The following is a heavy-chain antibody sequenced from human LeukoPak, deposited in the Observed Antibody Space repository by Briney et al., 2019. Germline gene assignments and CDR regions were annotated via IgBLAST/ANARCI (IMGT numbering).Heavy chain of an antibody. CDR1: GFSVNSNY. Sequence: GGSLRLSCAVSGFSVNSNYMTWVRQAPGKGLEWVSFMYSDGNTYYADSVKGRFTISRDNSKNTLYLQMSSLRAEDTAVYYCVKEAGGPFDYWGQGTLVTVSS. D-gene: IGHD3-10*01. CDR3: VKEAGGPFDY. J-gene: IGHJ4*02. V-gene: IGHV3-66*01. CDR2: MYSDGNT.